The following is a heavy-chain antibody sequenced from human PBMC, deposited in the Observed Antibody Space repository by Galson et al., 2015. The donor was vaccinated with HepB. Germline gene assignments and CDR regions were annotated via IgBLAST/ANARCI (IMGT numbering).Heavy chain of an antibody. J-gene: IGHJ2*01. V-gene: IGHV5-51*03. CDR3: ARGGIHYWYFDV. CDR1: GYSFATHW. Sequence: QSGAEVKKPGESLKISCKGSGYSFATHWIGWVRQMPGRGLEWMGIIYPGDSYTRYSPPFQGQVSFSVDKSISTAYLQWSSLKAPDSAMYYCARGGIHYWYFDVWGRGTLVTVSS. D-gene: IGHD2-15*01. CDR2: IYPGDSYT.